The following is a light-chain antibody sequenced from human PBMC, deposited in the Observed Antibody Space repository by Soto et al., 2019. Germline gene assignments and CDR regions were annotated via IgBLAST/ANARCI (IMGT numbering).Light chain of an antibody. J-gene: IGLJ1*01. V-gene: IGLV2-14*03. CDR2: DVS. Sequence: QSALTQPASVSGSPGQSITISCTGTSSDVGGYNYVSWYQQHPGKVPKLMIYDVSNRPSGVSYRFSGSKSGNTASLTISGLQADDEADYYCSSYTSISTYVFRTGTKVPVL. CDR3: SSYTSISTYV. CDR1: SSDVGGYNY.